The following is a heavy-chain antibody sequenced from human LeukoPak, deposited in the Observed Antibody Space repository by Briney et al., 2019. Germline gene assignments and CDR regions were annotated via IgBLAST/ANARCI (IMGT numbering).Heavy chain of an antibody. CDR1: GFTFDDYA. D-gene: IGHD3-10*01. CDR3: AKDMWRFGELDYDY. J-gene: IGHJ4*02. CDR2: ISRDGGST. Sequence: PGGSLRLSCAASGFTFDDYAMHWVRQAPGKGLEWVSLISRDGGSTYYADSVKGRFTISRDNSKNSLYLQMNSLRTEDTALYYCAKDMWRFGELDYDYWGQGTLVTVSS. V-gene: IGHV3-43*02.